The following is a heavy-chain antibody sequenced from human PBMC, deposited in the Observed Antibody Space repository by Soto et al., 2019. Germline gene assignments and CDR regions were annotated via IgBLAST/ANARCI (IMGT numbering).Heavy chain of an antibody. J-gene: IGHJ4*02. CDR1: GYTFTGYY. Sequence: GASVKVSCKASGYTFTGYYMHWVRQAPGQGVEWMGWINPNSGCTNYAQKFQGRVTMTRDTSISTAYMELSRLRSDDTAVYYCARDSDPKSSYYDSSGYCAYWGQGTLVTVSS. CDR3: ARDSDPKSSYYDSSGYCAY. CDR2: INPNSGCT. D-gene: IGHD3-22*01. V-gene: IGHV1-2*02.